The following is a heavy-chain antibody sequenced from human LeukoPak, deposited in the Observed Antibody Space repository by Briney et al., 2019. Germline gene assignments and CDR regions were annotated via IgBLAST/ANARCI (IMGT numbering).Heavy chain of an antibody. J-gene: IGHJ4*02. V-gene: IGHV4-59*01. Sequence: SETLSLTCAVYGGSFSGYYWSWIRQPPGKGLEWIGYIYYSGSTNYNPSLKSRVTISVDTSKNQFSLRLSSVTAADTAVYYCARVAVAAREHFDYWGQGTLVTVSS. D-gene: IGHD6-19*01. CDR3: ARVAVAAREHFDY. CDR1: GGSFSGYY. CDR2: IYYSGST.